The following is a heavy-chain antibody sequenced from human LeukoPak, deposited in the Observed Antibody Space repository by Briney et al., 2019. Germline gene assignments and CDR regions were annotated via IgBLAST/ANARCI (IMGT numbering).Heavy chain of an antibody. D-gene: IGHD2-15*01. J-gene: IGHJ5*02. CDR2: INHSGST. Sequence: SETLSLTCAVYGGSFSGYYWSWIRQPPGKGLEWIGEINHSGSTNYNPSLKSRVTISVDTSKNQFSLKLSSVTAADTAVYYCARVVVVVAATLGWFDPWGRGTLVTVSS. CDR1: GGSFSGYY. V-gene: IGHV4-34*01. CDR3: ARVVVVVAATLGWFDP.